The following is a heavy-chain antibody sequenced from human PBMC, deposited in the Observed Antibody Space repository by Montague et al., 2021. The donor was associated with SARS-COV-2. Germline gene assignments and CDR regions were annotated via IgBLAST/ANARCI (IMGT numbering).Heavy chain of an antibody. D-gene: IGHD6-6*01. Sequence: SLRLSCAASGFTFSSYSVNWVRQPQGKGLEWISSIISSTIIFYYQDLVKGRFTISRDNARNSLYLQMNSLRVDDTAVYYCAKDLVLRAARPDALDVWGQGTVVTVSS. V-gene: IGHV3-48*04. CDR3: AKDLVLRAARPDALDV. CDR1: GFTFSSYS. J-gene: IGHJ3*01. CDR2: IISSTIIF.